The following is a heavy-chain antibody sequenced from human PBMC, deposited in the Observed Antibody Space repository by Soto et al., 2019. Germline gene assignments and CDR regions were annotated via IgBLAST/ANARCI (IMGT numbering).Heavy chain of an antibody. J-gene: IGHJ4*02. V-gene: IGHV4-31*03. Sequence: SETLSLTCTVSGGSFSSGGYYWSWIREHPGKGLEWIGYIYYSGSTYYNPSLKSRVTISVDTSKNQFSLKLSSVTAADTAVYYCARDRGGNSDFDYWGQGTLVTVSS. CDR2: IYYSGST. CDR1: GGSFSSGGYY. D-gene: IGHD2-21*02. CDR3: ARDRGGNSDFDY.